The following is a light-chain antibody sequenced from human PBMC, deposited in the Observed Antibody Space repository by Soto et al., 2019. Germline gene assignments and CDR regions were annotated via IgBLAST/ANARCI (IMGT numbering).Light chain of an antibody. Sequence: ETVMPQSPVTLSVSPGDTATLSCRASQRARNHFAWYQQKPSQAARLLVYAAPTRAAGVPVRFSGSVSETEFTHTSRSLQSEDFSLFYCHQYNNWAWTFGQGTKVDIK. CDR3: HQYNNWAWT. CDR1: QRARNH. CDR2: AAP. J-gene: IGKJ1*01. V-gene: IGKV3-15*01.